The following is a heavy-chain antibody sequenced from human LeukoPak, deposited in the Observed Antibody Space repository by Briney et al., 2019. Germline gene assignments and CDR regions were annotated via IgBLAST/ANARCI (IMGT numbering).Heavy chain of an antibody. D-gene: IGHD5-18*01. CDR3: VSPRGFSYGYFDY. J-gene: IGHJ4*02. V-gene: IGHV4-59*08. CDR2: IYNSGST. CDR1: GGSISTYY. Sequence: PSETLSLTCTVSGGSISTYYWSWIRQPPGKGLEWIGYIYNSGSTNYNPSLKSRVTISLDTSKNQFSLTLGSVSATDTAVYYCVSPRGFSYGYFDYWGQGTLVTVSS.